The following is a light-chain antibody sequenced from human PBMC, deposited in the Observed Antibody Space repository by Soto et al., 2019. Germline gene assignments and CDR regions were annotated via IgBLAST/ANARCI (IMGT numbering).Light chain of an antibody. Sequence: EIVLTQSPGTLSLSPGERATLSCRASQSVTSDYLTWYQQKRGQAPRVLIYGASRSATGIPDRFSDSGSGPDLTLTLSRREPEDFAVYYGQQYDRSQGYTLGEGTKLEIK. CDR2: GAS. CDR1: QSVTSDY. J-gene: IGKJ2*01. V-gene: IGKV3-20*01. CDR3: QQYDRSQGYT.